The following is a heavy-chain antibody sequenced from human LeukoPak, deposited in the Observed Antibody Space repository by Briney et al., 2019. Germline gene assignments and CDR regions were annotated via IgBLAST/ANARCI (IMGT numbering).Heavy chain of an antibody. CDR1: GGSVSSGSYY. Sequence: PSETLSLTCTVSGGSVSSGSYYWSWIRQHPGKGLEWIGYIYYSGSTYYNPSLKSRVTISVDTSKNQFSLKLSSVTAADTAVYYCARVAEDSSGYYYGNWFDPWGQGTLVTVSS. CDR3: ARVAEDSSGYYYGNWFDP. J-gene: IGHJ5*02. CDR2: IYYSGST. D-gene: IGHD3-22*01. V-gene: IGHV4-31*03.